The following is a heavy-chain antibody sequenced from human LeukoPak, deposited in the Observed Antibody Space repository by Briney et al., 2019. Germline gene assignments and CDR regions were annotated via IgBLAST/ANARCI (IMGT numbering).Heavy chain of an antibody. J-gene: IGHJ5*02. CDR1: GGSISSGSYY. CDR2: IYTSGST. V-gene: IGHV4-61*02. Sequence: SETLSLTCTVSGGSISSGSYYWSWIRQPAGKGLEWIGRIYTSGSTNYNPSLKSRVTISVDASKNQFSLKLSSVTAADTAVYYCARDRYQLLFGWFDPWGQGTLVTVSS. D-gene: IGHD2-2*01. CDR3: ARDRYQLLFGWFDP.